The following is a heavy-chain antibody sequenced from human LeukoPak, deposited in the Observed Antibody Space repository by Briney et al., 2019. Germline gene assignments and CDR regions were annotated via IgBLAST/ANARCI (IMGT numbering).Heavy chain of an antibody. CDR2: ISSSSSYI. D-gene: IGHD6-6*01. CDR3: ARDGDGIAALFHFDP. Sequence: GGSLRLSCAASGFTFSSYSMNWVRQAPGKGLEWVSSISSSSSYIYYADSVKGRFTISRDNAKNSLYLQMNSLRAEDTAVYYCARDGDGIAALFHFDPWGQGTLVTVSS. V-gene: IGHV3-21*01. CDR1: GFTFSSYS. J-gene: IGHJ5*02.